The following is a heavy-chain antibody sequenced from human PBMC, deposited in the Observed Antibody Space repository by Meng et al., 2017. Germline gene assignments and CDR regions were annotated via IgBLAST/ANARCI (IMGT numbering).Heavy chain of an antibody. J-gene: IGHJ4*02. V-gene: IGHV3-7*01. Sequence: GESLKISCAASGFSFSSNWMSWVRQAPGKGLEWVANIRKDGSEEHYVDSVKGRFTISRDNAKNSLYLQMNSLRAEDTAVYYCARSIAAAFDYWGQGTLVTVSS. CDR1: GFSFSSNW. CDR3: ARSIAAAFDY. D-gene: IGHD6-13*01. CDR2: IRKDGSEE.